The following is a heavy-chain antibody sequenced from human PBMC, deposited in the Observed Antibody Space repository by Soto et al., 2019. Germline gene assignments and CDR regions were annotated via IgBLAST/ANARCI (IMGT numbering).Heavy chain of an antibody. D-gene: IGHD6-13*01. Sequence: SETLSLTCAVSGDSISSSNWWSWVRQPPGKGLEWIGEIYHSGSTNYNPSLKSRVIISVDKSKNQFSLKLSSVTAADTAVYYCAREDRRQQRDYWGQGTLVTVSS. CDR3: AREDRRQQRDY. J-gene: IGHJ4*02. CDR2: IYHSGST. CDR1: GDSISSSNW. V-gene: IGHV4-4*02.